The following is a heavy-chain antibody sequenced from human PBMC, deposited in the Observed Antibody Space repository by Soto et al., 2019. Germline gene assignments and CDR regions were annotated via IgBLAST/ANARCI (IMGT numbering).Heavy chain of an antibody. CDR1: GYTFTSYG. CDR3: ARDPTGSSSWNDY. Sequence: SVKVSCKASGYTFTSYGISWVRQAPGQGLEWMGWISAYNGNTNYAQKLQGRVTLTTDTSTSTTYMELRSLRSDDTAMYYCARDPTGSSSWNDYWGQGTLVTVSS. J-gene: IGHJ4*02. D-gene: IGHD6-13*01. V-gene: IGHV1-18*04. CDR2: ISAYNGNT.